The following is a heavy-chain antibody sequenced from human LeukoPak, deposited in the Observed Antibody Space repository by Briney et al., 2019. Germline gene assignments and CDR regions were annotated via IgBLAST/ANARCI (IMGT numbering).Heavy chain of an antibody. Sequence: SETLSLTCTVPGGSISDYYWSWIRQPPGKGLERVGWIFGSGRSNYNYYPSLRSRLTISVDTSKHQCSLKLTSATAADTAVYYCAREKDTGSNHAKIRYDIWGQGTMVTVSS. D-gene: IGHD1-26*01. J-gene: IGHJ3*02. CDR3: AREKDTGSNHAKIRYDI. CDR2: IFGSGRS. V-gene: IGHV4-59*01. CDR1: GGSISDYY.